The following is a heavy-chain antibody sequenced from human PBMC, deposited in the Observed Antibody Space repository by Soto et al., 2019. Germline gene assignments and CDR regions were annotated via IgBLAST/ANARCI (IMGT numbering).Heavy chain of an antibody. D-gene: IGHD3-3*01. CDR2: IKQDGSEK. J-gene: IGHJ6*02. V-gene: IGHV3-7*01. CDR1: GFTFSSYW. CDR3: AREIRFLEWLLYYYYGMDV. Sequence: PGGSLRLSCAASGFTFSSYWMSWVRQAPGKGLEWVANIKQDGSEKYYVDSVKGRFTISRDNAKNSLYLQMNSLRAEDTAVYYCAREIRFLEWLLYYYYGMDVWGQGTTVTVSS.